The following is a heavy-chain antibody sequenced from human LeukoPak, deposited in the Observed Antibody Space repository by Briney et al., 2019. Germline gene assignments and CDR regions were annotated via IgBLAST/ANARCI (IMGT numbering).Heavy chain of an antibody. CDR3: SRENGAFSPFGY. V-gene: IGHV4-4*02. Sequence: SGTLSLTCGVSGGSISNTNWWSWVRQPPGQGLEWIGEISLTGLTHYNPSLESRVTVSLDKSKNQLSLNLTSVTAADTAVYYCSRENGAFSPFGYWGQGTLVTVPS. CDR1: GGSISNTNW. J-gene: IGHJ4*02. D-gene: IGHD2-8*01. CDR2: ISLTGLT.